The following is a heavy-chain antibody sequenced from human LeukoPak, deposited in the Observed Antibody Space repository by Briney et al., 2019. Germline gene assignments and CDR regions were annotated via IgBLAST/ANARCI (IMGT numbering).Heavy chain of an antibody. D-gene: IGHD3-22*01. J-gene: IGHJ4*02. CDR3: TTLIVVVIRSLGY. Sequence: PGGSLRLSCAASGFTFSNAWMSWVRQAPGKGLEWVGRIKSKTDGGTTDYAAPAKGRFTISRDDSKNTLYLQMNSLKTEDTAVYYCTTLIVVVIRSLGYWGQGTLVTVSS. V-gene: IGHV3-15*01. CDR2: IKSKTDGGTT. CDR1: GFTFSNAW.